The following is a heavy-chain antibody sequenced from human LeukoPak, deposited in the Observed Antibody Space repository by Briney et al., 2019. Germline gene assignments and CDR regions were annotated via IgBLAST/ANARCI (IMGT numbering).Heavy chain of an antibody. Sequence: SETLSLTCTVSGGSISSSSYCWGWIRQPPGKGLEWIGTICYSGSTFYNPFLKSRVTISVDTSKNQFSLRLSSVTAADTAVYYCARSVYIVVEYYFDCWGQGALVTVSS. V-gene: IGHV4-39*01. J-gene: IGHJ4*02. CDR1: GGSISSSSYC. CDR2: ICYSGST. D-gene: IGHD2-15*01. CDR3: ARSVYIVVEYYFDC.